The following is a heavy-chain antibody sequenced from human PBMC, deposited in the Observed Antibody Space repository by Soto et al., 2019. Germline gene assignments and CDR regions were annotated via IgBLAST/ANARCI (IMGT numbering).Heavy chain of an antibody. J-gene: IGHJ4*02. CDR1: GGSFSGYY. Sequence: PSETLSLTCAVYGGSFSGYYWSWIRQPPGKGLEWIGEINHSGSTNYNPSLKSRVTISVDTSKNQFSLKLSSVTAADTAVYYCASGLWLAVSSVAWGQGAQVTVSS. V-gene: IGHV4-34*01. D-gene: IGHD5-12*01. CDR3: ASGLWLAVSSVA. CDR2: INHSGST.